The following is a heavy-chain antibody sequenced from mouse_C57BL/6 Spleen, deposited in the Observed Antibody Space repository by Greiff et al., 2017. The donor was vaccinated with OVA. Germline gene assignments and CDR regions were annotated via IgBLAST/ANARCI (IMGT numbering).Heavy chain of an antibody. Sequence: EVQLQELGPGLVKPSQSLSLTCSVTGYSITSGYYWNWIRQFPGNKLEWMGYISYDGSNNYNPSLKNRISITRDTSKNQFFLKLNSVTTEDTATYYCARGEYYYDYDRGYYFDYWGQGTTLTVSS. CDR3: ARGEYYYDYDRGYYFDY. J-gene: IGHJ2*01. CDR1: GYSITSGYY. CDR2: ISYDGSN. D-gene: IGHD2-4*01. V-gene: IGHV3-6*01.